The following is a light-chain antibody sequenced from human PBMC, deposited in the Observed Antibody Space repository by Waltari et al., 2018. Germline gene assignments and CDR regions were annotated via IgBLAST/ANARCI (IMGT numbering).Light chain of an antibody. V-gene: IGKV4-1*01. Sequence: DIVMTQSPDSLAVSMGERATINCKSSQNILYSSNNKYYLAWYQQKSGQPPKLRIYWASTRASGVPDRFSGSGSGTDFTLTISSLQAEDVAVYYCQQYYSTPPTFGQGTKVEIK. J-gene: IGKJ1*01. CDR2: WAS. CDR1: QNILYSSNNKYY. CDR3: QQYYSTPPT.